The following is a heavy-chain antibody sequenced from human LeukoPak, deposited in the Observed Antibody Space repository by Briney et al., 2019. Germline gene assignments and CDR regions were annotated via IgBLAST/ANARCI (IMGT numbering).Heavy chain of an antibody. V-gene: IGHV1-8*01. J-gene: IGHJ6*03. CDR3: ARKGPANYYYYYMDV. CDR1: VYTFTRYD. Sequence: ASVPVSFKASVYTFTRYDINWLRQATGRGLEWMGWMNPNSGNTGYAQKFQGRVTMTRNTSISTAYMELSSLKSEDTAVYYCARKGPANYYYYYMDVWGKGTSVTVSS. CDR2: MNPNSGNT. D-gene: IGHD2-2*01.